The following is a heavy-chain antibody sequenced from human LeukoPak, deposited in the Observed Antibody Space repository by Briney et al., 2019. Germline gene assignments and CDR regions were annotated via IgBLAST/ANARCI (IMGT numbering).Heavy chain of an antibody. J-gene: IGHJ6*02. D-gene: IGHD3-3*01. V-gene: IGHV4-39*01. Sequence: SETLSLTCTVSGGSISSSSYYWGWIRQPPGKGLEWIGSIYYSGSTYYNPSLKSRVTISVDTSKNQFSLKLSSVTAADTAVYYCARGDIFWSGYYKRDYYYGMDVWGQGTTVTVSS. CDR3: ARGDIFWSGYYKRDYYYGMDV. CDR1: GGSISSSSYY. CDR2: IYYSGST.